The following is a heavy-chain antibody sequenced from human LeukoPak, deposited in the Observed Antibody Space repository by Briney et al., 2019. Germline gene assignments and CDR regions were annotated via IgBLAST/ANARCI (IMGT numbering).Heavy chain of an antibody. Sequence: SETLSLTCTVSGGSISGSSYYWGWIRQPPGKGLEWIGSIYYSGSTYYNPSLKTRVTISVDTSKNQFSLKLSSVTAADTAVYYCARGSEELYSYVVRGYYYYMDVWGKGTTVTVSS. V-gene: IGHV4-39*01. CDR3: ARGSEELYSYVVRGYYYYMDV. D-gene: IGHD5-18*01. CDR1: GGSISGSSYY. CDR2: IYYSGST. J-gene: IGHJ6*03.